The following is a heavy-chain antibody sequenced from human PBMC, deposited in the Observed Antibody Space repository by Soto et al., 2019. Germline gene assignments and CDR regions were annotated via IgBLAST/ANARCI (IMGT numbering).Heavy chain of an antibody. CDR1: GYTFTSYD. J-gene: IGHJ6*02. D-gene: IGHD2-2*02. CDR3: ARDLVVVPAAIIHYYYYYGMDV. CDR2: MNPNSGNT. Sequence: ASVKVSCKASGYTFTSYDINWVRQATGQGLEWMGWMNPNSGNTGYAQKFQGRVTMTRNTSISTAYMELSSLRSEDTAVYYCARDLVVVPAAIIHYYYYYGMDVWGQGTTVTVSS. V-gene: IGHV1-8*01.